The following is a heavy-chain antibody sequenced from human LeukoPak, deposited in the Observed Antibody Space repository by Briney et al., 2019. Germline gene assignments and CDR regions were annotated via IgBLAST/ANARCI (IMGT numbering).Heavy chain of an antibody. D-gene: IGHD3-22*01. Sequence: PGGSLRLSCAASGFTFSSYAMSWVRQAPGKGLEWVSAITDNSGRTFYAGSVRGRFTISRDNSKSTLYLEMNSLRAEDTAVYYCAKMFFDNSGYLDHWGQGTLVAVSS. J-gene: IGHJ4*02. CDR1: GFTFSSYA. V-gene: IGHV3-23*01. CDR2: ITDNSGRT. CDR3: AKMFFDNSGYLDH.